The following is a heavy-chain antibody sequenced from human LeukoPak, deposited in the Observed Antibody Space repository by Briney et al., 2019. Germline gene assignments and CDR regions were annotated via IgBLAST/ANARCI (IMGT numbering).Heavy chain of an antibody. Sequence: ESGPTLVKPTQTLTLTCTFSGFSLSTRGVGVGWIRQPPGKALEWLSLIYWDDDKRYSPSLKSRLTITKDTSKNQVVPTMTNMDPADTATYYFAHRRGHYDSSGCSGDAFDIWGQGTIVTVSS. CDR3: AHRRGHYDSSGCSGDAFDI. CDR1: GFSLSTRGVG. J-gene: IGHJ3*02. CDR2: IYWDDDK. V-gene: IGHV2-5*02. D-gene: IGHD3-22*01.